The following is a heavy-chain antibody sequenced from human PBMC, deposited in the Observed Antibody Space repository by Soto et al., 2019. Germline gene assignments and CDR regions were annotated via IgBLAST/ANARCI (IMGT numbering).Heavy chain of an antibody. CDR2: IIPQFGTA. D-gene: IGHD1-1*01. V-gene: IGHV1-69*01. Sequence: QVQLVQSGAEVKKPGSSVKVSCKASGGTFSSYVISWLRQAPGQGLECMGGIIPQFGTANYAQKFQGRVTFSADESPTTAYMELRRLRSEDSAVYFCARGWNDFPHWGQGTLVTVSS. CDR3: ARGWNDFPH. J-gene: IGHJ1*01. CDR1: GGTFSSYV.